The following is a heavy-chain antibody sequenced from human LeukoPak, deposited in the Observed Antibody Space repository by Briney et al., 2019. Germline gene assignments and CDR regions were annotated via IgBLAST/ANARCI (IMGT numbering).Heavy chain of an antibody. Sequence: SETLSLTCTVSGGSISSYYWSWIRQPPGKGLEWIGYIYYSGSTNCNPSLKSRVTISVDTSKNQFSLKLSSVTAADTAVYYCARVVVGAPFDIWGQGTMVTVSS. CDR3: ARVVVGAPFDI. CDR2: IYYSGST. D-gene: IGHD1-26*01. V-gene: IGHV4-59*01. J-gene: IGHJ3*02. CDR1: GGSISSYY.